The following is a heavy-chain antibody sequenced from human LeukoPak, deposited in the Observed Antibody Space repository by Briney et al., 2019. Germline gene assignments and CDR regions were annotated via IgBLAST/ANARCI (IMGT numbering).Heavy chain of an antibody. D-gene: IGHD3-10*01. CDR3: ARIGEVFAFDI. J-gene: IGHJ3*02. V-gene: IGHV1-2*02. Sequence: ASVTVSCKASGYTFTGYYIHWVRQAPGQGLEWMGWINPNSGGTISAQKFQGRVTMTRDTSVSTAHMELTRLRSDDTAVYYCARIGEVFAFDIWGQGTMVTVSS. CDR2: INPNSGGT. CDR1: GYTFTGYY.